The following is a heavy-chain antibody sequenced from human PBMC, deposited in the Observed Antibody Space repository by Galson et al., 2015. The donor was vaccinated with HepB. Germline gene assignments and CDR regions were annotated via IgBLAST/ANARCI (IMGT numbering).Heavy chain of an antibody. CDR1: GDSISKNY. J-gene: IGHJ4*02. D-gene: IGHD3-3*01. Sequence: ETLSLTCTVSGDSISKNYWSWIQQPPGKGLEWIAYLSYSGTTYYNPSLKSRVAISLDTSKNQLSLRLTSVTAADTAVYFCARMSGSYTKFDYWGQGTLVTVSS. CDR3: ARMSGSYTKFDY. V-gene: IGHV4-59*08. CDR2: LSYSGTT.